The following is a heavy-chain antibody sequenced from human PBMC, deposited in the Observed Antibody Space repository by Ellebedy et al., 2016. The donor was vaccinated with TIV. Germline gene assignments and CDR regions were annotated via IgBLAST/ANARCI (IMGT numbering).Heavy chain of an antibody. Sequence: GESLKISXAASGFSFSSYGMNWVRQAPGQGLEWLAYISDDSVTTHYVDSVKGRFTISRDNAKTSLYLQMNTLRVEDTGVYYCARGYTVGSWGQGALVTVSS. CDR1: GFSFSSYG. D-gene: IGHD5-18*01. J-gene: IGHJ5*01. CDR2: ISDDSVTT. CDR3: ARGYTVGS. V-gene: IGHV3-48*04.